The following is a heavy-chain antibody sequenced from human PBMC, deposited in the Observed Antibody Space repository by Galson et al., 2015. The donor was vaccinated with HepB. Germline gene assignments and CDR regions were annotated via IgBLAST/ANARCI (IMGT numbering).Heavy chain of an antibody. J-gene: IGHJ4*02. V-gene: IGHV3-23*01. CDR2: ISGSGGTT. CDR3: AKEYNSSPLPGGDFAF. D-gene: IGHD6-6*01. CDR1: GFTFSNYA. Sequence: SLRLSCAASGFTFSNYAMSWVRQAPGKGLEWVSAISGSGGTTYYADSVKGRYTISRDNSKNTLFLQMNSMRAADTAVYFCAKEYNSSPLPGGDFAFWGQGALVTVSS.